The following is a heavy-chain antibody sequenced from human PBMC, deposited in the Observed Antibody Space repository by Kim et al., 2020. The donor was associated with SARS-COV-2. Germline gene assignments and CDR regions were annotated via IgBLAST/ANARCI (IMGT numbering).Heavy chain of an antibody. D-gene: IGHD3-10*01. V-gene: IGHV3-21*01. J-gene: IGHJ4*02. CDR1: GFTFSSYS. Sequence: GGSLRLSCAASGFTFSSYSMNWVRQAPGKGLEWVSSISSSSSYIYYADSVKGRFTISRDNAKNSLYLQMNSLRAEDTAVYYCATQTMVRGVTMFFWGQGTLVTVSS. CDR2: ISSSSSYI. CDR3: ATQTMVRGVTMFF.